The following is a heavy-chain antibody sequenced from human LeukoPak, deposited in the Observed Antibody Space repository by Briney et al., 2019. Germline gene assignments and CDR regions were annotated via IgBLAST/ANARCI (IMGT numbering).Heavy chain of an antibody. CDR2: INPNSGGT. CDR1: GYTFTGYY. CDR3: ATNYVWGGYRYNPFDY. D-gene: IGHD3-16*02. J-gene: IGHJ4*02. Sequence: ASVKVSCKASGYTFTGYYMHWVRQAPGQGLEWMGWINPNSGGTNYAQKFQGRVTMTRDTAISTAYMELSRLRSDDTAVYYCATNYVWGGYRYNPFDYWGQGTLVSVSS. V-gene: IGHV1-2*02.